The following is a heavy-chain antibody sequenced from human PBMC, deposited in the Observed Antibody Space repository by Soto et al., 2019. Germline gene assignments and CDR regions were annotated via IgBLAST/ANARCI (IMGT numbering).Heavy chain of an antibody. J-gene: IGHJ4*02. Sequence: QVQVVESGGGLVKPGGSLRLSCVASGFPFSDYYMTWIRQAPGKGLEWVAYISSTSAYTNYADSVKGRFTISRDNAKNAVYLQMHSLRAEDTAVYYCARIPSLRSPPDYWGQGTLVTVS. CDR2: ISSTSAYT. V-gene: IGHV3-11*05. CDR1: GFPFSDYY. CDR3: ARIPSLRSPPDY.